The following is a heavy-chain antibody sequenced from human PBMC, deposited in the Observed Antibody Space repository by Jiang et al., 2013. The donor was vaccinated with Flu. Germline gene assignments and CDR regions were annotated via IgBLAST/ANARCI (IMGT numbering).Heavy chain of an antibody. D-gene: IGHD4-17*01. Sequence: TVSGGSISSGGYYWSWIRQHPGKGLEWIGYIYYSGSTYYNPSLKSRVTISVDTSKNQFSLKLSSVTAADTAVYYCARVDYGDYWYFDLWGRGTLVTVSS. V-gene: IGHV4-31*03. J-gene: IGHJ2*01. CDR3: ARVDYGDYWYFDL. CDR1: GGSISSGGYY. CDR2: IYYSGST.